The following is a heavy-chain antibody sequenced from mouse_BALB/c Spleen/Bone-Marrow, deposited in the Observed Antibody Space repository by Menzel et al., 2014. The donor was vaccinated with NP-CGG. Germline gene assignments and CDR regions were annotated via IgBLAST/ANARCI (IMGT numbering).Heavy chain of an antibody. CDR1: GYTFTTYT. J-gene: IGHJ2*01. D-gene: IGHD2-2*01. Sequence: QVQLQQSGAELARPGASVKMSCRASGYTFTTYTIHWVRQRPGQGLEWIGYINPSSGYTNYNQKFKDKATLTADKSSSTAYMQLSSLTSEDSAVYYCARRDYGYVFFDYWGQGTTLTVSS. CDR3: ARRDYGYVFFDY. V-gene: IGHV1-4*01. CDR2: INPSSGYT.